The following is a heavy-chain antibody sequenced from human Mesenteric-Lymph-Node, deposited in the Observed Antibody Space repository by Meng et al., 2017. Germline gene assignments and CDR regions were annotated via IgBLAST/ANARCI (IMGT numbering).Heavy chain of an antibody. Sequence: GRLQEGGCGVCKASETLSRLCGVYGGCFSGYYWSWLRQPPGKGLEWMGEINHSGSTNYNPSLKSRVTISVDPSKNKFSLKLSSVTAADTAVYYCARVTINGGFEHWYFDLWGRVTLVTVSS. CDR3: ARVTINGGFEHWYFDL. D-gene: IGHD3-10*01. CDR1: GGCFSGYY. J-gene: IGHJ2*01. CDR2: INHSGST. V-gene: IGHV4-34*01.